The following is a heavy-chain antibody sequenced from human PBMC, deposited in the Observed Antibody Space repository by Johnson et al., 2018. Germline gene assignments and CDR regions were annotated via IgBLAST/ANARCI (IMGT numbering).Heavy chain of an antibody. J-gene: IGHJ3*02. CDR1: GFTFSSYS. D-gene: IGHD4-17*01. V-gene: IGHV3-21*01. CDR3: ARWGTTGDAFDI. Sequence: VQLVQSGGGLVKPGGSLRLSCAASGFTFSSYSMNWVRQAPGKGLEWVSSISSSSSYIYYAVSVKGRFTISRDNAKNSLYLQMNSLSAEDTAVYYCARWGTTGDAFDIWGQGTMVIVSS. CDR2: ISSSSSYI.